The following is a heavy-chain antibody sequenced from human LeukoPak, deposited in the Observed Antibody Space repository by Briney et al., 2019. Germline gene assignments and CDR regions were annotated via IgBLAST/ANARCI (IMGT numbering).Heavy chain of an antibody. J-gene: IGHJ4*02. CDR2: ISGSGGST. CDR1: GFTFSSYA. D-gene: IGHD5-18*01. V-gene: IGHV3-23*01. Sequence: GGSLRLSCAASGFTFSSYALSWVRQAPGKGLEWVSAISGSGGSTYYADSVKGRFTISRDNSKNTLYLQMNSLRAEDTAVYYCAKDRGGYSFPLDYWGQGTLVTVSS. CDR3: AKDRGGYSFPLDY.